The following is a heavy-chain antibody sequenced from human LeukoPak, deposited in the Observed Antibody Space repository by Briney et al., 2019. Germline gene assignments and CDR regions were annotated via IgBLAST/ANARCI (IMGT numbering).Heavy chain of an antibody. CDR3: ARLYYDFWSGYCPPYFDY. CDR1: GFTFSSYS. D-gene: IGHD3-3*01. J-gene: IGHJ4*02. Sequence: GGSLRLSCAASGFTFSSYSMNWVRQAPGKGLEWVSSISSSSSYIYYADSVKGRFTISRDNAKNSLYLQMNSLRAEDTAVYYCARLYYDFWSGYCPPYFDYWGQGTLVTVSS. V-gene: IGHV3-21*01. CDR2: ISSSSSYI.